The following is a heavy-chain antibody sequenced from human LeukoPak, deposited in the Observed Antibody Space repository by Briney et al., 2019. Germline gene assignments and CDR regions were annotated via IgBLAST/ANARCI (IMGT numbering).Heavy chain of an antibody. CDR1: GGSISSSSYY. V-gene: IGHV4-39*07. J-gene: IGHJ4*02. CDR2: IYYSGST. D-gene: IGHD3-10*01. CDR3: ARGLVGDYFDY. Sequence: SETLSLTCTVSGGSISSSSYYWGWIRQPPGKGLEWIGSIYYSGSTYYNPSLKSRVTISVDTSKNQFSLKLSSVTAADTAVYYCARGLVGDYFDYWGQGTLVTVSS.